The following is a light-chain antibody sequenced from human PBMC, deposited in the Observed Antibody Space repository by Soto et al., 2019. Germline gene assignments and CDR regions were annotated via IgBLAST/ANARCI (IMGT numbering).Light chain of an antibody. CDR2: DAS. J-gene: IGKJ1*01. V-gene: IGKV3-11*01. CDR1: QSVSTS. Sequence: IVLTQSPATLSLSPGERAALSCGASQSVSTSLAWYQHKPGQAPRLFIYDASKRAPGIPARFSGSGSGTDFTLTISSLEPEDFAVYYCQVRDVWPSFGQGTKVDIK. CDR3: QVRDVWPS.